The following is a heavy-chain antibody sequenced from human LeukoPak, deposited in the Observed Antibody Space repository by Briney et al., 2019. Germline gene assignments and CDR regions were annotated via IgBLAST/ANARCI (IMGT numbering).Heavy chain of an antibody. CDR1: GFTFSSYA. D-gene: IGHD2-21*02. J-gene: IGHJ4*02. CDR3: AREVAHCGGDCYSHFDY. CDR2: ISYGGSNK. V-gene: IGHV3-30-3*01. Sequence: GRSLRLSCAASGFTFSSYAMHWVRQAPGKGLEWVAVISYGGSNKYYADSVKGRFTISRDNSKNTLYLQMNSLRAEDTAVYYCAREVAHCGGDCYSHFDYWGQGTLVTVSS.